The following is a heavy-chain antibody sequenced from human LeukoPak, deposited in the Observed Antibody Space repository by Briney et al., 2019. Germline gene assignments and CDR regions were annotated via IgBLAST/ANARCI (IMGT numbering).Heavy chain of an antibody. CDR2: IYNSRST. Sequence: SETLCPSCTVSGGSISSYTTAGVPQPPGEGLEWIGYIYNSRSTNYDPSLNSRVTISVDASKNQFSLKLNSVTAADTAVYYCVRRNVLTEGEAFDTWGQGTMVTVSS. V-gene: IGHV4-59*08. CDR3: VRRNVLTEGEAFDT. CDR1: GGSISSYT. D-gene: IGHD3-9*01. J-gene: IGHJ3*02.